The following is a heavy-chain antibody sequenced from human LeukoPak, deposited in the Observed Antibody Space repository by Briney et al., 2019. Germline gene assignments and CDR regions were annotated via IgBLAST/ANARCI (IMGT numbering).Heavy chain of an antibody. CDR1: GDSIGSSSYY. V-gene: IGHV4-39*07. D-gene: IGHD3-16*02. Sequence: SETLSLTCTVSGDSIGSSSYYWGWIRQPPGKGLEWIGSIYYSGSTYYNPSLKSRVTISVDTSRDQFSLKLSSVTAADTAVYYCARLTSDYDYVWGSYHFDYWGQGTLVTVSS. J-gene: IGHJ4*02. CDR3: ARLTSDYDYVWGSYHFDY. CDR2: IYYSGST.